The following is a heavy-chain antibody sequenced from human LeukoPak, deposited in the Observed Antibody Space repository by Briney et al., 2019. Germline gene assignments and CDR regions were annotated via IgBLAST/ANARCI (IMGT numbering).Heavy chain of an antibody. CDR3: ARENFWSGYYFFDY. Sequence: GGTLRLSCAGAGFTYSSYWMSWVRQAPGKGLEWVANIKQDGSEKYYVDSVKGRFTISRDNAKNSLYLQMNSLRAEDTAVYYCARENFWSGYYFFDYWGQGTLVTVSS. J-gene: IGHJ4*02. D-gene: IGHD3-3*01. CDR1: GFTYSSYW. V-gene: IGHV3-7*01. CDR2: IKQDGSEK.